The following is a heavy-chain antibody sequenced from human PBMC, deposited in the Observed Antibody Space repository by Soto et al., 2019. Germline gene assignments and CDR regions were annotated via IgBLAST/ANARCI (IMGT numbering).Heavy chain of an antibody. CDR2: IIPIPGTA. J-gene: IGHJ6*02. D-gene: IGHD2-2*01. V-gene: IGHV1-69*01. CDR1: GGTFGSYA. Sequence: QVQLVQSGAEVKKPGSSVKVYCKASGGTFGSYAISWVRQAPGQGLEWMGGIIPIPGTANYAQKFQGRVTIAPDESTSTAYMEMSSLRSEDTAVYYCARSQGSSTSLEIYYYYYYGMDVWGQGTTVTVSS. CDR3: ARSQGSSTSLEIYYYYYYGMDV.